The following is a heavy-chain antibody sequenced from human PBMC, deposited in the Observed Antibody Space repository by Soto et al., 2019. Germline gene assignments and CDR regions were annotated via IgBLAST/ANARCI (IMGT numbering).Heavy chain of an antibody. V-gene: IGHV5-51*01. Sequence: GESLKISCKGSGYSFTSYWIGWVRQMPGKGLEWMGIIYPGDSDTRYSPSFQGQVTISADKSISTAYLQWSSLKASDTAMYYCASRGTAMSKDVYMDVWGKGTTVTVSS. D-gene: IGHD5-18*01. CDR1: GYSFTSYW. CDR3: ASRGTAMSKDVYMDV. J-gene: IGHJ6*03. CDR2: IYPGDSDT.